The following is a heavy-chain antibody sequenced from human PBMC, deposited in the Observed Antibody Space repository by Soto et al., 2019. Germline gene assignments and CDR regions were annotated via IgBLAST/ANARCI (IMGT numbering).Heavy chain of an antibody. J-gene: IGHJ4*02. V-gene: IGHV4-39*01. CDR3: ARVDFDWLSYFDY. Sequence: PSETLSLTCTVSGGSISSSSYYWGWIRQPPGKGLEWIGSIYYSGSTYYNPSLKSRVTISVDTSKNQFSLKLSSVTAADTAVYYCARVDFDWLSYFDYWGQGTLVTVSS. CDR1: GGSISSSSYY. CDR2: IYYSGST. D-gene: IGHD3-9*01.